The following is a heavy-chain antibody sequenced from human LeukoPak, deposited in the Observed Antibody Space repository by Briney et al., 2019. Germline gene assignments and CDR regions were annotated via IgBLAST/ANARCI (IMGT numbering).Heavy chain of an antibody. CDR3: AKDLSWWVTADY. CDR2: VGGDEQA. Sequence: GGSLRLSCAASGFPFSGNAMSWVRQAPGRGLEWGSGVGGDEQAHYADFVRGRFTISRDNSKKTVYLQMDSLTVEDTAVYYCAKDLSWWVTADYWGQGVLVTVSS. J-gene: IGHJ4*02. D-gene: IGHD2-21*02. V-gene: IGHV3-23*01. CDR1: GFPFSGNA.